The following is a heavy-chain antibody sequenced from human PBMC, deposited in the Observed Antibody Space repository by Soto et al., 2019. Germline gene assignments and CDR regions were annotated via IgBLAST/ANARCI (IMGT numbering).Heavy chain of an antibody. CDR1: GFSLSPNGVG. CDR3: AHSPFRTSSGEIDY. Sequence: QITLKESGPTLVKPTQTLTLTCTFSGFSLSPNGVGVGWIRQPPGKALEWLALIYWDDDKLYSPSLKSRLTITKDTSKNQVVLTMTNMDTVDTATYYWAHSPFRTSSGEIDYWGQGTLVTVSS. CDR2: IYWDDDK. D-gene: IGHD3-10*01. V-gene: IGHV2-5*02. J-gene: IGHJ4*02.